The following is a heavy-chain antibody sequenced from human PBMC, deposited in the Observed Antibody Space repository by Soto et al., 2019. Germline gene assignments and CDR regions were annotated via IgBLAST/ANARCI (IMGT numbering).Heavy chain of an antibody. J-gene: IGHJ4*02. D-gene: IGHD2-15*01. V-gene: IGHV3-33*01. Sequence: GGSLRLSCAASGFTFSSYGMHWVRQAPGKGLEWVAVIWYDGSNKYYADSVKGRFTISRDNSKNTLYLQMNSLRAEDTAVYYCARDGYCSGGNGYSVPVFDYWGQGTLVTVSS. CDR2: IWYDGSNK. CDR1: GFTFSSYG. CDR3: ARDGYCSGGNGYSVPVFDY.